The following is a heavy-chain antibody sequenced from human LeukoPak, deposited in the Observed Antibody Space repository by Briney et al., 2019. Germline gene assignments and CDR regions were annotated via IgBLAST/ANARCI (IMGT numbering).Heavy chain of an antibody. CDR3: ARLSTQGGYYYFYMDV. CDR2: IYYSGST. V-gene: IGHV4-59*01. CDR1: GGSINTYY. Sequence: SETLSLTCTVSGGSINTYYWSWIRQPPGKGLEWIGYIYYSGSTNYNPSLKSRVTISVDTSKNQFPLKLSSVTAADTAVYYCARLSTQGGYYYFYMDVWGKGTTVTVSS. J-gene: IGHJ6*03.